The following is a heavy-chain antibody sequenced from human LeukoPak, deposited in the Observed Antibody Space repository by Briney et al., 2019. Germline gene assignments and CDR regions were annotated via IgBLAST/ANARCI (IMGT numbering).Heavy chain of an antibody. CDR2: IYYSGST. D-gene: IGHD3-9*01. Sequence: SETLSLTCTVSGGSISSGGYYWSWIRQHPGKGLEWIGYIYYSGSTYYNPSLKSRVTISVDTSKNQFSLKLSSVTAADTAVYYCARPRYDILTGYYSQFDYWGQGTLVTVSS. J-gene: IGHJ4*02. CDR1: GGSISSGGYY. CDR3: ARPRYDILTGYYSQFDY. V-gene: IGHV4-31*03.